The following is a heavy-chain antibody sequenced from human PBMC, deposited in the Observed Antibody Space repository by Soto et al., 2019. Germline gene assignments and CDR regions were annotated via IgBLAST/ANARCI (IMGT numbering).Heavy chain of an antibody. V-gene: IGHV3-23*01. CDR1: GFTFSSYA. CDR3: AKRATGTTWVNYYYYYYMDV. Sequence: GGSLRLSCAASGFTFSSYAMSWVRQAPGKGLEWVSAISGSGGSTYYADSVKGRFTISRDNSKNTLYLQMNSLRAEDTAVYYCAKRATGTTWVNYYYYYYMDVWGKGTTVTVSS. CDR2: ISGSGGST. D-gene: IGHD1-1*01. J-gene: IGHJ6*03.